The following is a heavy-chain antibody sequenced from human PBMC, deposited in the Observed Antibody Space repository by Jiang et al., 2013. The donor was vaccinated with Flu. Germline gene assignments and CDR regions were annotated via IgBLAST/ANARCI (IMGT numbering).Heavy chain of an antibody. CDR3: ARRILAEARTTPDNWLDP. CDR2: ISNSGST. D-gene: IGHD1-14*01. J-gene: IGHJ5*02. CDR1: GGSISSNY. Sequence: LLKPSETLSLTCTVSGGSISSNYWNWIRQPPGKGLEWIGHISNSGSTRYNPSLQSRATISIDTSKNQFSLKLTSVTAEDTAVYHCARRILAEARTTPDNWLDPWGQGILVTVSS. V-gene: IGHV4-4*09.